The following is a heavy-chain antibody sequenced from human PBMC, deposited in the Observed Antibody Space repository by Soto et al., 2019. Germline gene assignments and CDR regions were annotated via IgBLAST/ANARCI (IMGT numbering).Heavy chain of an antibody. D-gene: IGHD4-17*01. V-gene: IGHV3-11*06. J-gene: IGHJ6*02. CDR3: ARDRVTTPDYYYYGMDV. Sequence: QVQLVESGGGLVQPGGSLRLSCAASGFTFSDYYMSWIRQAPGKGLEWVSYISSSSSYTNYADSVKGRFTISRDNVKNSLYLQMNSLRAEDTAVYYCARDRVTTPDYYYYGMDVWGQGTTVTVSS. CDR1: GFTFSDYY. CDR2: ISSSSSYT.